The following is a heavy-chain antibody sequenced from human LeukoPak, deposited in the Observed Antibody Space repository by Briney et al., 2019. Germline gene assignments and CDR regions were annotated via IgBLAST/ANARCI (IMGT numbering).Heavy chain of an antibody. D-gene: IGHD3-10*01. Sequence: ASVNVSCKASGYTFTSYGISWVRQAPGQGLEWMGWISAYNGNTNYAQKLQGRVTMTTDTSTSTAYMELRSLRSDDTAVYYCARDMISVRGPLKKGMDVWGQGTTVTVSS. CDR3: ARDMISVRGPLKKGMDV. J-gene: IGHJ6*02. CDR2: ISAYNGNT. V-gene: IGHV1-18*01. CDR1: GYTFTSYG.